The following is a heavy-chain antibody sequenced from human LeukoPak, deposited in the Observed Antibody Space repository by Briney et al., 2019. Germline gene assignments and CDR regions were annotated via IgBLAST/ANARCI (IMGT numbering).Heavy chain of an antibody. CDR2: ISYDGSND. CDR1: GFTFSSYV. J-gene: IGHJ4*02. D-gene: IGHD6-13*01. Sequence: GGSLRLSCAASGFTFSSYVMHWVRQAPGKGLEWVAVISYDGSNDYYADSVKGRFTISRDNAKNSLYLQMNILRAEDTAVYYCARDLSAAGVFDYWGQGTLVTVSS. CDR3: ARDLSAAGVFDY. V-gene: IGHV3-30-3*01.